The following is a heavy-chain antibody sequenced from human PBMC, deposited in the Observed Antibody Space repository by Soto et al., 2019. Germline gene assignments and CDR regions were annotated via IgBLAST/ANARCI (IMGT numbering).Heavy chain of an antibody. D-gene: IGHD3-22*01. CDR1: GTSISSSD. Sequence: XETLSVTCTCSGTSISSSDWSWIRQSPGKGLEWIGYVYYTGSTKYNPSLKSRVTISVDTSKNQFSLKLSSVTAADTAVYYCARGYYDSNGQSNTFDIWGQGTMVTVSS. V-gene: IGHV4-59*01. CDR3: ARGYYDSNGQSNTFDI. CDR2: VYYTGST. J-gene: IGHJ3*02.